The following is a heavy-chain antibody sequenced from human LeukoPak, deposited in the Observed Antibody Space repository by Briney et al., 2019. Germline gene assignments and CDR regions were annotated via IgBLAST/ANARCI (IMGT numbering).Heavy chain of an antibody. J-gene: IGHJ4*01. D-gene: IGHD3-10*01. CDR1: GSTFSTFG. V-gene: IGHV3-30*02. CDR3: AKDQGVVGSYDY. CDR2: IQYDDSIE. Sequence: PGGSLRLSCAASGSTFSTFGMNWVRQAPDKGLEWVAFIQYDDSIEYYADSVKGRFTISRDNSKNTLYLQMSSLRGDDTAVYYCAKDQGVVGSYDYWGHGTLVTVSS.